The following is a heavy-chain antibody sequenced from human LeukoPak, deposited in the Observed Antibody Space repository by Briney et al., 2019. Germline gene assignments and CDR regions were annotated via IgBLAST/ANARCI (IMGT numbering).Heavy chain of an antibody. D-gene: IGHD5-12*01. CDR3: ARGGYSGLTH. Sequence: SETLSLTCAVYGGSFSGYYWSWIRQPPGKGLEWIGEINHSGSTNYNPSLKSRVTISVDTSKNQFSLKLSSVTAADTAVYFCARGGYSGLTHWRQGTLVTVSS. CDR1: GGSFSGYY. V-gene: IGHV4-34*01. J-gene: IGHJ4*02. CDR2: INHSGST.